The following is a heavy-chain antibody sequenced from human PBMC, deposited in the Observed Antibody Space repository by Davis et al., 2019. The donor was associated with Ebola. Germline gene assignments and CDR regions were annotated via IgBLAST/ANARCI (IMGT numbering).Heavy chain of an antibody. CDR1: GGSISSGDYY. V-gene: IGHV4-30-4*01. Sequence: SETLSLTCTVSGGSISSGDYYWSWICQPPGKGMEWIGYIYYSGSTNSNSSLKRRITISVDTSKNQFSLKLSSVTAADTAVYYCARFPVLYYYYYGMDVWGQGTTVTVSS. J-gene: IGHJ6*02. CDR3: ARFPVLYYYYYGMDV. D-gene: IGHD6-6*01. CDR2: IYYSGST.